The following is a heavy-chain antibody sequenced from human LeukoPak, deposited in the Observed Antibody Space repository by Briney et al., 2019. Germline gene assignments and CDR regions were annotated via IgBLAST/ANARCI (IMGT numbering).Heavy chain of an antibody. Sequence: GGTLRLSCAASGFTFSSHPMSWVRQAPGKGREWVSSINSSNSYIYYADSVKGRFTISRDNAKNPLYLQMNSLRAEDTAVYYCAREYGSGSYYNSFDYWGQGTL. CDR1: GFTFSSHP. CDR3: AREYGSGSYYNSFDY. D-gene: IGHD3-10*01. V-gene: IGHV3-21*01. CDR2: INSSNSYI. J-gene: IGHJ4*02.